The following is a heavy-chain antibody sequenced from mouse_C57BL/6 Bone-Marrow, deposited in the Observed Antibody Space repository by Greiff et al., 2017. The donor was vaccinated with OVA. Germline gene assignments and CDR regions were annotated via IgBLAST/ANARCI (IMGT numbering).Heavy chain of an antibody. J-gene: IGHJ2*01. V-gene: IGHV1-81*01. Sequence: VKLMESGAELARPGASVKLSCKASGYTFTSYGISWVKQRTGQGLEWIGEIYPRSGNTYYNEKFKGKATLTADKSSSTAYTELRSLTSEDSAVYFCAREEDYFDYWGQGTTLTVSS. CDR3: AREEDYFDY. CDR1: GYTFTSYG. CDR2: IYPRSGNT.